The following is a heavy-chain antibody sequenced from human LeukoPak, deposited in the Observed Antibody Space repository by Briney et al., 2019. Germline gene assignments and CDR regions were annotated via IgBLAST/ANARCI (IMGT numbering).Heavy chain of an antibody. J-gene: IGHJ5*02. V-gene: IGHV1-69*06. CDR2: IIPLFDTA. CDR1: GGTFNSYV. D-gene: IGHD6-19*01. CDR3: ARGSSGISSWFDH. Sequence: GASVRVSCKASGGTFNSYVISWVRQAPGQGLEWMGGIIPLFDTATYAQKFQDRVTITADTSTSTVYMELSSLRSEDTAVYFCARGSSGISSWFDHWGQGTLVTVSS.